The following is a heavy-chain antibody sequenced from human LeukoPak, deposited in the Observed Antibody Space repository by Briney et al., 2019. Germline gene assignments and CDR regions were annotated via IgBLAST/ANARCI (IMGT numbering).Heavy chain of an antibody. CDR1: GYTFTSYG. Sequence: ASVKVPCKASGYTFTSYGISWVRQAPGQGLEWMGWISAYNGDTNYAQKFQGRATMTTDTFTSTAYMELRSLISDDTAVYYCAREGVRYYYDYWGQGTLVTVSS. J-gene: IGHJ4*02. V-gene: IGHV1-18*01. CDR3: AREGVRYYYDY. CDR2: ISAYNGDT. D-gene: IGHD3-10*01.